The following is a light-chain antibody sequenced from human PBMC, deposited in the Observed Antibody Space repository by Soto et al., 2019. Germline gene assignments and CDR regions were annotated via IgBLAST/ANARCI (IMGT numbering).Light chain of an antibody. CDR3: SSYTGSSTYVV. CDR2: DVS. V-gene: IGLV2-14*01. J-gene: IGLJ2*01. Sequence: QSALTQPASVSGSPGQSITISCTGTSSDVGGYNYVSWYQQDPGKAPKLMIYDVSNRPSGVSNRFSGSKSGNTASLTISGLQAEDEADYYCSSYTGSSTYVVFGGGTKVTVL. CDR1: SSDVGGYNY.